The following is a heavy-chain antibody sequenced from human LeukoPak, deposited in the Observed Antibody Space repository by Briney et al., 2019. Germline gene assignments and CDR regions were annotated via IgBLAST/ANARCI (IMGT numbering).Heavy chain of an antibody. CDR3: ARSLIGGEYSSSSGSDY. V-gene: IGHV3-23*01. Sequence: PGGSLRLSCAASGFTFSSYAMSWVRQAPGKGLEWVSAISGSGGSTYYADSVKGRFTISRDNSKNTLYLQMNSLRAEDTAVYYCARSLIGGEYSSSSGSDYWGQGTLVTVSS. CDR2: ISGSGGST. CDR1: GFTFSSYA. J-gene: IGHJ4*02. D-gene: IGHD6-6*01.